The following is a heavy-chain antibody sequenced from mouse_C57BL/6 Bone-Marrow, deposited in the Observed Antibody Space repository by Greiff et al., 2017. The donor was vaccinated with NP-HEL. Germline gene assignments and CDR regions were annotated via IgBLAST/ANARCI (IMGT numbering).Heavy chain of an antibody. D-gene: IGHD4-1*01. V-gene: IGHV1-72*01. CDR3: AKGALTGTDYFDY. J-gene: IGHJ2*01. Sequence: VQLQQPGAELVKPGASVKLSCKASGYTFTSYWMHWVKQRPGRGLEWIGRIDPNSGGTKYNEKFKSKATLTVDKPSSTAYMQLSSLTSEDSAVYYCAKGALTGTDYFDYWGQGTTLTVSS. CDR2: IDPNSGGT. CDR1: GYTFTSYW.